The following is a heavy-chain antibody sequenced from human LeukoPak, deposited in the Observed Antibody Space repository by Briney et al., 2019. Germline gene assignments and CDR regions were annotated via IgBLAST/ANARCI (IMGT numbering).Heavy chain of an antibody. CDR3: ARGLAGRDDAFDI. CDR2: INPNSGGT. CDR1: GYTFTGYY. D-gene: IGHD7-27*01. Sequence: ASVKVSCKASGYTFTGYYMHWVRQAPGQGLEWMGWINPNSGGTNYAQKFQGWVTMTGDTSISTAYMELSRLRSDDTAVYYCARGLAGRDDAFDIWGQGTMVTVSS. V-gene: IGHV1-2*04. J-gene: IGHJ3*02.